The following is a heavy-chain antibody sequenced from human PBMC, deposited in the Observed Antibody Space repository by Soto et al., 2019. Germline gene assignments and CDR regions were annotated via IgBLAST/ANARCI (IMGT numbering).Heavy chain of an antibody. D-gene: IGHD3-22*01. CDR3: ARLSSIDSSGYYLDY. Sequence: TLSLTCAVYGESFIGYYWSWVRQHPGKGLEWIGYIYYSGSTHYSSSLKSRVTMSIDTSKNQFPLKLTSVTAADTAVYYCARLSSIDSSGYYLDYWGQGTLVTVSS. CDR2: IYYSGST. J-gene: IGHJ4*02. V-gene: IGHV4-31*11. CDR1: GESFIGYY.